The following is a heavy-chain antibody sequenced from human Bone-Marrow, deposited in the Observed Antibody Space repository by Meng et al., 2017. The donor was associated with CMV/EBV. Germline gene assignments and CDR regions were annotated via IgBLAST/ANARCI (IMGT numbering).Heavy chain of an antibody. CDR3: ARDRSLSATTTFYHFYGLDV. Sequence: ASLMVSRKASVNTFTSYGTSWVRQAPGQGLEWMGWISAYNGNTNYAQKLQGRVTMTTDTSTSTAYMELRSLRSDDTAVYYCARDRSLSATTTFYHFYGLDVWGQGTTVTVSS. CDR1: VNTFTSYG. V-gene: IGHV1-18*01. D-gene: IGHD1-26*01. J-gene: IGHJ6*02. CDR2: ISAYNGNT.